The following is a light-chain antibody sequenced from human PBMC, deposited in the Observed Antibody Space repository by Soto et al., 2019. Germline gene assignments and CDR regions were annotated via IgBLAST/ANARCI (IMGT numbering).Light chain of an antibody. Sequence: QSALTQPPSASGSPGQSVTISCTGTSSDVGGYNYVSWYQQHPGKAPKLMIYEVSKRPSGVPDRFSGSKSANTASLTVSGLQTEDEADCYCSSYAGNNNLIFGTGTKVTVL. V-gene: IGLV2-8*01. CDR3: SSYAGNNNLI. CDR1: SSDVGGYNY. J-gene: IGLJ1*01. CDR2: EVS.